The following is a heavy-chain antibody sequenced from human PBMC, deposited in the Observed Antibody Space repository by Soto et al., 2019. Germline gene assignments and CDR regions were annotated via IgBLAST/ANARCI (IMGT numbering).Heavy chain of an antibody. D-gene: IGHD2-2*01. CDR2: INHSGST. V-gene: IGHV4-34*01. CDR3: ARGGYCSSTSCRTPQSNWFDP. Sequence: SETLSLTCAVYGGSFSGYYWSWIRQPPGKGLEWIGEINHSGSTNYNPSLKSRVTISVDTSKNQFSLKLSSVTAADTAVYYCARGGYCSSTSCRTPQSNWFDPWGQGTLVTVSS. CDR1: GGSFSGYY. J-gene: IGHJ5*02.